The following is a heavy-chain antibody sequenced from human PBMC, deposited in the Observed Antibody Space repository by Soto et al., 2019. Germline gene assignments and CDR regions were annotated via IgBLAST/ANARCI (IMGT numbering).Heavy chain of an antibody. CDR1: GYTFTTYA. CDR3: ARGGTSGDHVGY. J-gene: IGHJ4*02. CDR2: ISAHSGIT. Sequence: QVQLVQSGDEVKKPGASVKVSCTASGYTFTTYAINWVRQAPGQGLEWMGWISAHSGITDYAQDFQGRVTMTTDTSTSTAYMELRSLRSDDTAVYYCARGGTSGDHVGYWGQGTLVTVSS. V-gene: IGHV1-18*01. D-gene: IGHD4-17*01.